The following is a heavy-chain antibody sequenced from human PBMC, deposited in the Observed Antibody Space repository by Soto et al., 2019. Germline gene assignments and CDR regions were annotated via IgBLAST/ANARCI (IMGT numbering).Heavy chain of an antibody. V-gene: IGHV1-69*06. CDR1: GGTFSSYA. J-gene: IGHJ6*02. Sequence: SVKVSCKASGGTFSSYAISWVRQAPGQGLEWMGGVIPIFGTANYAQKFQGRVTITADKSTSTAYMELSSLRSEDTAVYYCARDQGDPRTGYYYYYGMDVWGQGTTVTVSS. D-gene: IGHD1-1*01. CDR3: ARDQGDPRTGYYYYYGMDV. CDR2: VIPIFGTA.